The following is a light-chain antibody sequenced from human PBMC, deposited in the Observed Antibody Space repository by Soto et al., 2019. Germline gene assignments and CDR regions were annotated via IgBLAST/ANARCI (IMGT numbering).Light chain of an antibody. V-gene: IGKV3-15*01. CDR3: QQYHNWPPQYT. CDR2: GAS. CDR1: QSVASN. Sequence: EIVMTQSPASLSVSPGDGATLSCRASQSVASNVAWYQQKPGQGPRLLIHGASTRSVGAPARFSGSVSGTDFTLTISSLQSDDFAVYYCQQYHNWPPQYTFGQGTKLQIK. J-gene: IGKJ2*01.